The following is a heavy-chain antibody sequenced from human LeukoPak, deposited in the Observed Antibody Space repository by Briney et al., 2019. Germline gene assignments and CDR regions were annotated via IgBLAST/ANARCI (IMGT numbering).Heavy chain of an antibody. Sequence: PGGSLRLSCAASGFTFSSYAMNWVRQAPGKGLEWVSAISGSGGSTHYADSVKGRFTISRDNSKNTLYLQMNSLRAEDTAVYYCARRGVVTDAFDIWGQGTMATVSS. V-gene: IGHV3-23*01. CDR3: ARRGVVTDAFDI. J-gene: IGHJ3*02. CDR1: GFTFSSYA. D-gene: IGHD2-21*02. CDR2: ISGSGGST.